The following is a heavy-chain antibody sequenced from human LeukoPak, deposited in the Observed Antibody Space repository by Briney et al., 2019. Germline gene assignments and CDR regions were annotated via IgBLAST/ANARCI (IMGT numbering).Heavy chain of an antibody. CDR2: IFDAGRT. CDR3: AGATKWLAHDF. CDR1: GFTVGGTY. Sequence: GGSLRLSCTASGFTVGGTYMSWVRQAAGKGWQWVSTIFDAGRTTYADSVQGRFTISRDSYMNTLFLQMNSLRADDTAVYYCAGATKWLAHDFWGQGILVTVSS. V-gene: IGHV3-53*01. D-gene: IGHD6-19*01. J-gene: IGHJ4*02.